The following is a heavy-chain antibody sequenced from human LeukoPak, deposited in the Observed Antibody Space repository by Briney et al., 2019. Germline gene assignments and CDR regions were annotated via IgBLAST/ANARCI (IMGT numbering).Heavy chain of an antibody. D-gene: IGHD6-19*01. Sequence: GRSLRLSCAASGFTFDDYAMHWVRQAPGKGLEWVSGISWNSGSIGYADSMKGRFTISRDNAKNSLYLQMNSLRAEDMALYYCAKGRESAVAGYYFDYWGQGTLVTVSS. CDR3: AKGRESAVAGYYFDY. CDR2: ISWNSGSI. CDR1: GFTFDDYA. V-gene: IGHV3-9*03. J-gene: IGHJ4*02.